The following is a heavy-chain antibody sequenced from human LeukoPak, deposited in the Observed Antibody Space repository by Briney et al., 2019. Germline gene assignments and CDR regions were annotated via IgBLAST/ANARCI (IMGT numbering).Heavy chain of an antibody. Sequence: SETLSLTCTVFGGSISSYYWSWIRQPAGKGLEWIGRIYTSGSTNYNPSLKSRVTMSVDTSKNQFSLKLTSVTDADTAVYYCARHYFVDTAFDYWGQGTLVSVSS. CDR1: GGSISSYY. D-gene: IGHD5-18*01. V-gene: IGHV4-4*07. CDR3: ARHYFVDTAFDY. CDR2: IYTSGST. J-gene: IGHJ4*02.